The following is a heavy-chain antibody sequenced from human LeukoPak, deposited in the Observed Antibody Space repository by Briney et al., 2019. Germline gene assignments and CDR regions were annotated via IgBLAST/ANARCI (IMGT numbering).Heavy chain of an antibody. D-gene: IGHD3-10*01. CDR1: GGSFSGYY. CDR3: ARGWELDASDI. J-gene: IGHJ3*02. Sequence: SETLSLTCAVYGGSFSGYYWSWIRQPPGKGLEWIGEINHSGSTNYNPSLKSRVTISVDTSKNQFSLKLSSVTAADTAVYYCARGWELDASDIWGQGTMVTVSS. CDR2: INHSGST. V-gene: IGHV4-34*01.